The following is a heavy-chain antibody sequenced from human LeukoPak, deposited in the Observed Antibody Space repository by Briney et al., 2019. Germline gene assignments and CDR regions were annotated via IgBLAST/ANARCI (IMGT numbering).Heavy chain of an antibody. J-gene: IGHJ6*02. CDR1: GFTFSSYW. V-gene: IGHV3-7*01. Sequence: SGGSLSLSCAASGFTFSSYWMSWVRQAPGKGLEWVANIKQDGSEKYYVDSVKGRFTISRDNAKNSLYLQMNSLRAEDTAVYYCGPCSRTPLYYYGLDVWGQGTTVTVSS. CDR3: GPCSRTPLYYYGLDV. D-gene: IGHD2-2*01. CDR2: IKQDGSEK.